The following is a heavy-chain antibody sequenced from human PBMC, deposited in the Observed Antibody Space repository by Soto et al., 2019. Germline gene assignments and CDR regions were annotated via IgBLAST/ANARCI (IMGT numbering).Heavy chain of an antibody. CDR3: ARRGSGSYYDY. V-gene: IGHV3-23*01. J-gene: IGHJ4*02. CDR2: VSGSGGST. CDR1: GLTFGSYA. Sequence: EVQLLESGGGLVQPGGSLRLSCAASGLTFGSYARRWVRQGPGKGLEWVSAVSGSGGSTYYADSVKCRLTISKDTSKETLYLQRNSLRAEDTAVYYCARRGSGSYYDYWGKGTLVTVSS. D-gene: IGHD1-26*01.